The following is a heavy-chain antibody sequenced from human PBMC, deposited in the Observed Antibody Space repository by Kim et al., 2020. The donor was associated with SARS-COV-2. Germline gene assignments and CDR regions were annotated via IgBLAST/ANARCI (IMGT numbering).Heavy chain of an antibody. Sequence: GGSLRLSCAASGFTFSSYEMNWVRQAPGKGLEWVSYISSSGSTIYYADSVKGRFTISRDNAKNSLYLQMNSLRAEDTAVYYCAGVATIAAAGRGNYYYYGMDVWGRGTTVTVSS. CDR2: ISSSGSTI. D-gene: IGHD6-13*01. J-gene: IGHJ6*02. CDR3: AGVATIAAAGRGNYYYYGMDV. V-gene: IGHV3-48*03. CDR1: GFTFSSYE.